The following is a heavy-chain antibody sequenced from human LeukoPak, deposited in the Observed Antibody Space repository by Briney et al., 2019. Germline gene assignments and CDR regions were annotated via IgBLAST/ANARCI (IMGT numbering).Heavy chain of an antibody. J-gene: IGHJ4*02. V-gene: IGHV3-30*09. CDR2: ISTNGNYK. CDR1: GFTFSNYA. D-gene: IGHD5-24*01. Sequence: GGSLRLSCAASGFTFSNYAIYWVRQAPGKGLEWVSVISTNGNYKYYADSVKGRFAVSRDNSKNMLYLQMNSLSADDTAVYYCARRPVAAIKGYFDSWGQGALVTVSS. CDR3: ARRPVAAIKGYFDS.